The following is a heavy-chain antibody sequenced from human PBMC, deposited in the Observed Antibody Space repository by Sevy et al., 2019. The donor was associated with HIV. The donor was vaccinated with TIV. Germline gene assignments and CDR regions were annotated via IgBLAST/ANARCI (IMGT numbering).Heavy chain of an antibody. V-gene: IGHV3-21*01. CDR1: GFTFSSYS. CDR2: ISSSSYI. CDR3: ARDTYGSGSYCH. D-gene: IGHD3-10*01. Sequence: GGSLRLSCAASGFTFSSYSMNWVRQAPGKGLEWVSSISSSSYIYYADSVKGRFTISRDNAKNSLYLQMNSLRAEDTAVYYCARDTYGSGSYCHWGQGTLVTVSS. J-gene: IGHJ4*02.